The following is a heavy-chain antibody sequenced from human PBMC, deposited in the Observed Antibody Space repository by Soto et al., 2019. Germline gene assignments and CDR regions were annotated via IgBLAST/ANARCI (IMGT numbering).Heavy chain of an antibody. CDR3: TRHERFLEWLLRY. V-gene: IGHV3-73*01. J-gene: IGHJ4*02. D-gene: IGHD3-3*01. Sequence: PXGSLRLSCAASGFTFSGSAMHWVRQASGKGLEWVGRIRSKANSYATAYAASVKGRFTISRDDSKNTAYLQMNSLKTEDTAVYYCTRHERFLEWLLRYWGQGTLVTV. CDR2: IRSKANSYAT. CDR1: GFTFSGSA.